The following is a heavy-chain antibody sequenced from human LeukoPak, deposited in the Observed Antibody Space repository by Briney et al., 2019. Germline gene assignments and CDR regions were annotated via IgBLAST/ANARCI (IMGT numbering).Heavy chain of an antibody. Sequence: PSETLSLTCTVSGGSISSYYWSWIRQPPGKGQEWIGYIYYSGSTNYNPSLKSRVTISVDTSKNQFSLKLSSVTAADTAVYYCAREDEGSLDHWGQGTLVTVSS. CDR3: AREDEGSLDH. J-gene: IGHJ4*02. V-gene: IGHV4-59*01. CDR1: GGSISSYY. D-gene: IGHD2-15*01. CDR2: IYYSGST.